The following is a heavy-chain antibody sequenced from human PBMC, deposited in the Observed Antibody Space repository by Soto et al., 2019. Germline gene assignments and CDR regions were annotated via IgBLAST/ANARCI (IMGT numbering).Heavy chain of an antibody. CDR1: GCSFNSYA. J-gene: IGHJ4*02. Sequence: GASVKVSCKASGCSFNSYAINWVRQAPGQGLEWMGGIIPILGTPNYAQKFQGRVTIAADKSTNTAYMELTSLRSEDTAVYYCARERDSYTYYLVYWGQGTLVTVSS. CDR3: ARERDSYTYYLVY. D-gene: IGHD3-16*01. CDR2: IIPILGTP. V-gene: IGHV1-69*10.